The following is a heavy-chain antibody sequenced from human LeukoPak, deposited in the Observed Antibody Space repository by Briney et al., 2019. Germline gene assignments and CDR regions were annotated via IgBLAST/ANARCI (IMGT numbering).Heavy chain of an antibody. Sequence: PSETLSLTCTVSGGSISSYYWSWIRQPPGKGLEWIGYIYYSGSTNYNPSLKSRVTISVDTSKNQFSLKLSSVTAAGTAVYYCARHEGYGGQGGFDYWGQGTLVTVSS. CDR1: GGSISSYY. CDR2: IYYSGST. J-gene: IGHJ4*02. V-gene: IGHV4-59*08. D-gene: IGHD4-23*01. CDR3: ARHEGYGGQGGFDY.